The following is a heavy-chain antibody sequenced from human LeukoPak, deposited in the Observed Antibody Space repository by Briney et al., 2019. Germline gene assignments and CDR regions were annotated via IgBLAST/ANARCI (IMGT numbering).Heavy chain of an antibody. CDR1: GYTFTNFA. J-gene: IGHJ6*02. Sequence: GASVKVSCKASGYTFTNFAINWVRQAPGQGLEWMGWINTNTRNPTYAQGFTGQFVFPLDTSVSTAYLLINDLKAEDTAVYYCARGHTGALSNLYYYGMGVWGQGTTVTVSS. V-gene: IGHV7-4-1*02. D-gene: IGHD4/OR15-4a*01. CDR2: INTNTRNP. CDR3: ARGHTGALSNLYYYGMGV.